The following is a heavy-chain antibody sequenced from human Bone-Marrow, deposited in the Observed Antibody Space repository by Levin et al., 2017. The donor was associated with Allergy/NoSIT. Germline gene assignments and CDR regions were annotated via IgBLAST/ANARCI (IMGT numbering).Heavy chain of an antibody. CDR2: ISSGGSTI. D-gene: IGHD3-22*01. CDR3: VRVESGHYSGSFDF. CDR1: GFTFSDHY. Sequence: GESLKISCAASGFTFSDHYMSWIRQAPGKGLEWLSYISSGGSTIVSADSVKGRFAISRDNARNSLYLQMKSLTADDTAVYYCVRVESGHYSGSFDFWGQGTMVTVSS. J-gene: IGHJ3*01. V-gene: IGHV3-11*01.